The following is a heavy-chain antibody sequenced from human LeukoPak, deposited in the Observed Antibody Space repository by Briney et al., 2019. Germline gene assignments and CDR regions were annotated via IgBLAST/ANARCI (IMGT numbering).Heavy chain of an antibody. CDR2: INHSGSS. CDR3: ARGCSRVRENAYNTDVGTKRTSYPRDLDY. D-gene: IGHD5-24*01. Sequence: SETLSLTCGVYGGSFSGYCWSWVRQAPGKGLVWVGDINHSGSSDYNPALESRVTMSVDPSTNQFSLRVTSVTAADTAFYYCARGCSRVRENAYNTDVGTKRTSYPRDLDYWGQGTLVTVSS. V-gene: IGHV4-34*01. J-gene: IGHJ4*02. CDR1: GGSFSGYC.